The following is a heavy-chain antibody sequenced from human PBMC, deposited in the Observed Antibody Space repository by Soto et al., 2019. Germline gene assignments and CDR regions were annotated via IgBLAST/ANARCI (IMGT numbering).Heavy chain of an antibody. J-gene: IGHJ4*02. D-gene: IGHD2-21*02. V-gene: IGHV1-46*01. CDR3: ARGGHVVVVTAALDY. Sequence: QVQLMQSGAEVKKPGASVKVSCKASGDTFTDYYIHWVRQAPGQGLEWMGTVNPSGGHTTYAQHFLGRVTMTRDTSTSTLYMALTRLTSDDPAIYYCARGGHVVVVTAALDYWGRGTLVTVSS. CDR1: GDTFTDYY. CDR2: VNPSGGHT.